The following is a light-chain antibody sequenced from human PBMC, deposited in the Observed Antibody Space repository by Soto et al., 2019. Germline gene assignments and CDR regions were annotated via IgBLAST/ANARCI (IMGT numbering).Light chain of an antibody. V-gene: IGLV2-14*01. CDR2: EVN. CDR1: SSDIGAYNY. Sequence: QSALTQPASVSGSPGQSITISCTGTSSDIGAYNYVSWYQQYPGRAPELMIYEVNNRPSGVSSRFSGSKSGNTASLTISGLQAEDEADYYCSSFTTSSTYVVGAGTKVTVL. J-gene: IGLJ1*01. CDR3: SSFTTSSTYV.